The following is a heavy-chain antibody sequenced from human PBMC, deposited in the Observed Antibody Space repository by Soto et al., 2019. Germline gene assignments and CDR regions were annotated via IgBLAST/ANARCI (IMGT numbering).Heavy chain of an antibody. D-gene: IGHD3-22*01. CDR3: AGDYYDSSDNWPP. CDR1: GFTFSDYY. Sequence: LRLSCAASGFTFSDYYMTLIRQASGKGLHRFSYIRATGSTMYYSDSVKGRFTISRDNTKNSLYLQMNSLRAKDSAVYYCAGDYYDSSDNWPPWGQGTLVTVSS. V-gene: IGHV3-11*01. J-gene: IGHJ5*02. CDR2: IRATGSTM.